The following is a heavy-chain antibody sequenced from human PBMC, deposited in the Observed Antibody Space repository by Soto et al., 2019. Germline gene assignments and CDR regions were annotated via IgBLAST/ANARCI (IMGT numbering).Heavy chain of an antibody. CDR1: GFTFSSYE. Sequence: GGSLRLSCAASGFTFSSYEMNWVRQAPGKGLEWVSYISSSGSTIYYADSVKGRFTISRDNAKNSLYLQMNSLRAEDTAVYYCARDGVVCSSTSCGSSSGYYYYGMDVWGQGTTVTVSS. CDR2: ISSSGSTI. V-gene: IGHV3-48*03. J-gene: IGHJ6*02. D-gene: IGHD2-2*01. CDR3: ARDGVVCSSTSCGSSSGYYYYGMDV.